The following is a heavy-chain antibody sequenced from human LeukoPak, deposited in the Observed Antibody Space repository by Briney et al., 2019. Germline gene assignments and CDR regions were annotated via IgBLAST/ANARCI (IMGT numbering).Heavy chain of an antibody. V-gene: IGHV4-59*01. CDR1: GGSISIYY. CDR2: IYYSGST. J-gene: IGHJ6*02. Sequence: SSETLSLTCTVSGGSISIYYWSWIRQPPGKGLEWIGYIYYSGSTNYNPSLKSRVTISVDTSKNQFSLKLSSVTAADTAVYYCARDRSYDFWSGYGSEHYYYYYGMDVWGQGTTVTVSS. D-gene: IGHD3-3*01. CDR3: ARDRSYDFWSGYGSEHYYYYYGMDV.